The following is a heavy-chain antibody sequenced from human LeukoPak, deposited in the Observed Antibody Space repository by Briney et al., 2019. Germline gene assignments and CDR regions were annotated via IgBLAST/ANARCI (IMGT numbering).Heavy chain of an antibody. CDR1: GGSISSGSYY. J-gene: IGHJ4*02. CDR3: ARDRHYYDSSGYSY. V-gene: IGHV4-61*02. Sequence: SGPTLVKPSQTLSLTCTVSGGSISSGSYYWSWIRQPAGKGLEWIGRIYTSGSTNYNPSLKSRVTISVDTSKNQFSLKLSSVTAADTAVYYCARDRHYYDSSGYSYWGQGTLVTVSS. CDR2: IYTSGST. D-gene: IGHD3-22*01.